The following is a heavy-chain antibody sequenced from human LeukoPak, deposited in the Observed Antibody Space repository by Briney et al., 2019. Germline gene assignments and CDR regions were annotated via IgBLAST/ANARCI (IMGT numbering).Heavy chain of an antibody. CDR3: AVQLPTLGWYFDL. D-gene: IGHD5-18*01. CDR1: GYTFTGYA. V-gene: IGHV1-3*01. CDR2: INAGNGNT. J-gene: IGHJ2*01. Sequence: GASVKDSCKASGYTFTGYAMHWVRQAPGQRLEWMGWINAGNGNTKYSQKFQGRVTISRDTSASTAYMELSSLRSEDTAVYYCAVQLPTLGWYFDLWGRGTLVTVSS.